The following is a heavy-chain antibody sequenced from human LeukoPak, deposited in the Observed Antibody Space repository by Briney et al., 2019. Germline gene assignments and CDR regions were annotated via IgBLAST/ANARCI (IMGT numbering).Heavy chain of an antibody. Sequence: ASVKVSCKAPGYTFTSYDINWVRQATGQGLEWMGWMNPNSGNTGYAQKFQGRVTMTRNTSISTAYMELSSLRSEDTAVYYCARGNTAMAPNFDYWGQGTLVTVSS. D-gene: IGHD5-18*01. V-gene: IGHV1-8*01. CDR2: MNPNSGNT. CDR3: ARGNTAMAPNFDY. J-gene: IGHJ4*02. CDR1: GYTFTSYD.